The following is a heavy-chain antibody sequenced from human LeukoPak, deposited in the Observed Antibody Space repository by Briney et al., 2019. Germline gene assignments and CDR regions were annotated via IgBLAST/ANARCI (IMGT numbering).Heavy chain of an antibody. CDR1: SGSISSGDYY. Sequence: SETLSLTCTVSSGSISSGDYYWSWLRQPPGTGLEWVGYIYYSGSTNYNPSLKSRVTISVDTSKNQFSLKLSSVTAADTAVYYCARTLIGSGKNYYGMDVWGQGTTVTVPS. D-gene: IGHD3-3*01. J-gene: IGHJ6*02. CDR2: IYYSGST. CDR3: ARTLIGSGKNYYGMDV. V-gene: IGHV4-61*08.